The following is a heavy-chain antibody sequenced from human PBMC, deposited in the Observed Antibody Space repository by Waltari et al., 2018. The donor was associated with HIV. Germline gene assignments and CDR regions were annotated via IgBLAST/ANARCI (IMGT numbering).Heavy chain of an antibody. D-gene: IGHD1-7*01. CDR3: AGGTVVTETFDY. V-gene: IGHV4-39*01. CDR1: GGSIRSSSYY. CDR2: IYYSGST. J-gene: IGHJ4*02. Sequence: QLQLQESGPGLVKPSETLSLTCTVSGGSIRSSSYYWGWIRQPPGKGLEGIGSIYYSGSTYYNPSLKSRVTISVDTSKNQFSLKLSSVTAADTAVYYCAGGTVVTETFDYWGQGTLVTVSS.